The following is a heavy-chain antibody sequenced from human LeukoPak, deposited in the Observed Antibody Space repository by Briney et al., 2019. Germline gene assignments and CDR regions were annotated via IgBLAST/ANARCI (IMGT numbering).Heavy chain of an antibody. J-gene: IGHJ4*02. CDR3: ARDHYCSSTSCYYRFDY. CDR1: GYTFTGYY. CDR2: INPNSGGT. V-gene: IGHV1-2*02. D-gene: IGHD2-2*01. Sequence: GASVKVSCKASGYTFTGYYMHWVRQAPGQGLEWMGWINPNSGGTNYAQKFQGRVTMTRDTSISTAYMELSRLRSDDTAVYYCARDHYCSSTSCYYRFDYWGRGTLVTVSS.